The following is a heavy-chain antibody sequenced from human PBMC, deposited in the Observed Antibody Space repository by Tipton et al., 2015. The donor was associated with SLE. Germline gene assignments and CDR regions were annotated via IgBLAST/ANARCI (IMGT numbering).Heavy chain of an antibody. Sequence: TLSLTCTVSGGSISSYYWSWIRQPPGKGLEWIGYIYYSGSTNYNPSLKSRVTISVDTSKNQFSLKLSSVTAADTAVYYCARDQGIAAAGSGDWYGLDVWGQGTTVTVSS. CDR3: ARDQGIAAAGSGDWYGLDV. CDR2: IYYSGST. D-gene: IGHD6-13*01. CDR1: GGSISSYY. V-gene: IGHV4-59*01. J-gene: IGHJ6*02.